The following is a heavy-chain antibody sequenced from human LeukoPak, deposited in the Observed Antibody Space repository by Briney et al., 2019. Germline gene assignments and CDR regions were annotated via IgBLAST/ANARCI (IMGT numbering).Heavy chain of an antibody. CDR2: INHSGGT. D-gene: IGHD4-17*01. V-gene: IGHV4-34*01. CDR3: ARWGLRPHFDY. Sequence: SETLSLTCAVYGGSFSGYYWSWIRQPPGKGLEWIGEINHSGGTNYNPSLKSRVTISVDTSKNQFSLKLSSVTAADTAVYYCARWGLRPHFDYWGQGTLVTVSS. J-gene: IGHJ4*02. CDR1: GGSFSGYY.